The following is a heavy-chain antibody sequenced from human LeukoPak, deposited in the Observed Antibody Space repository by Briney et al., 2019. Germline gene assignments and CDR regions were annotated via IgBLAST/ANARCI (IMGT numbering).Heavy chain of an antibody. CDR3: TTDRGLYDSSGYYYFATDI. CDR2: IIGKSGGGTT. D-gene: IGHD3-22*01. V-gene: IGHV3-15*01. CDR1: GFTFSNAW. J-gene: IGHJ3*02. Sequence: GGSLRLSCAASGFTFSNAWMNWVRQAPGKGLEWVGRIIGKSGGGTTDYAAPVKSRFTISRDDSKNTLILQMKILKTEDKAMYYCTTDRGLYDSSGYYYFATDIWGQGTMVTVSS.